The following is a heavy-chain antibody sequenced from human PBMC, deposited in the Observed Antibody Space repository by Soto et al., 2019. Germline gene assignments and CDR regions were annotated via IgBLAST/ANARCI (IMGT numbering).Heavy chain of an antibody. Sequence: ASVKVSCKASGGTFTGYYMHWVRQAPGQGLEWMGWINPNSGGTNYAQKFQGRVTMTRDTSISTAYMELSRLRSDDTAVYYCARKYCGGDCPFDYWGQGTLVTVSS. J-gene: IGHJ4*02. CDR2: INPNSGGT. V-gene: IGHV1-2*02. D-gene: IGHD2-21*02. CDR3: ARKYCGGDCPFDY. CDR1: GGTFTGYY.